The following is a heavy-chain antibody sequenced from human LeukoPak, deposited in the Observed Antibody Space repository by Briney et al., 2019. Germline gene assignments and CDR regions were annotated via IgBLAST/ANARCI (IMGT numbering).Heavy chain of an antibody. CDR3: ARTGGSFYFYYYMDV. CDR2: IHYTGTT. Sequence: SETLSLTCTVSGGSIRSSSYNWGWIRQPPGRGLEWIGSIHYTGTTFYNPSLKSRVTISVDTSKNQFSLKLTSVTAADTAVYYCARTGGSFYFYYYMDVWGKGTTVTVSS. D-gene: IGHD1-26*01. V-gene: IGHV4-39*07. J-gene: IGHJ6*03. CDR1: GGSIRSSSYN.